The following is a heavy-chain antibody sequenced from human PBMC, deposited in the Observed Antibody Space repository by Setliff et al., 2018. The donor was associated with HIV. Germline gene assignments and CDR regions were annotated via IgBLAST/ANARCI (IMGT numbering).Heavy chain of an antibody. D-gene: IGHD5-18*01. CDR3: ARGDRGGGYNYGGFWFDP. V-gene: IGHV4-59*12. Sequence: SETLSLTCSVSGGSMTNYYWSWIRQSPGRPLEWIGYIYYSGSTIYNPSLKSRVTIESVTPRNQISLKLTSVTAADTATYYCARGDRGGGYNYGGFWFDPWGQGTLVTVSS. J-gene: IGHJ5*02. CDR2: IYYSGST. CDR1: GGSMTNYY.